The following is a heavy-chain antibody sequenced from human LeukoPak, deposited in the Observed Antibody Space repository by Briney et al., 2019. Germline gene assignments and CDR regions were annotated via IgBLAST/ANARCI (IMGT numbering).Heavy chain of an antibody. Sequence: GESLKISCKGSGYSFPDSWIGWVRQVPGKGLEWMGIIYPGDSDTRYSPSFQGQVTISADKSISTAYLQWSSLKGSDTAIYYCARGSPLHDFWSGYYRGAWYMDVWGKGTTVTVSS. CDR3: ARGSPLHDFWSGYYRGAWYMDV. J-gene: IGHJ6*03. D-gene: IGHD3-3*01. V-gene: IGHV5-51*01. CDR2: IYPGDSDT. CDR1: GYSFPDSW.